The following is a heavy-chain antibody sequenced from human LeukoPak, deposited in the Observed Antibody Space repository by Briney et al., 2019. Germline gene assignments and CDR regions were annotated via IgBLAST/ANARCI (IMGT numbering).Heavy chain of an antibody. Sequence: GGSLRLSCAASGFTFSSHAMHWVRQAPGKGLEGLAIISSDGSTKTYAESVMGRFTISRDSSKNSVYLQLNGLSADDTAVYYCARARACGPSCYIVDYWGQGTLVTVS. V-gene: IGHV3-30*04. D-gene: IGHD2-2*02. CDR3: ARARACGPSCYIVDY. CDR1: GFTFSSHA. CDR2: ISSDGSTK. J-gene: IGHJ4*02.